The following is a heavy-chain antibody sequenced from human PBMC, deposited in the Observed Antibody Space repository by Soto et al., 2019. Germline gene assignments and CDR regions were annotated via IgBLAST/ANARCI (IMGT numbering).Heavy chain of an antibody. CDR3: ARDNRWLQFIYVPGRHRTNYGMDV. Sequence: LSLTCAASGLTFSSYSMNWVRQAPGKGLEWVSYISSSSSTIYYADSVKGRFTISRDNAKNSLYLQMNSLRAEDTAVYYCARDNRWLQFIYVPGRHRTNYGMDVWGQGTTVTVSS. D-gene: IGHD5-12*01. CDR1: GLTFSSYS. CDR2: ISSSSSTI. V-gene: IGHV3-48*01. J-gene: IGHJ6*02.